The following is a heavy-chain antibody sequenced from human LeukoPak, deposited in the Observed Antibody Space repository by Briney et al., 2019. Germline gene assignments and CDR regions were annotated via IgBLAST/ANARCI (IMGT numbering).Heavy chain of an antibody. CDR3: ARSVGGWLGYSSSRVPDAFDI. Sequence: SVKVSCKASGGTFSSYAISWVRQAPGQGLEWMGRIIPILGIANYAQKFQGRVTITADKPTSTAYMELSSLRSEDTAVYYCARSVGGWLGYSSSRVPDAFDIWGQGTMVTVSS. V-gene: IGHV1-69*04. J-gene: IGHJ3*02. D-gene: IGHD6-13*01. CDR2: IIPILGIA. CDR1: GGTFSSYA.